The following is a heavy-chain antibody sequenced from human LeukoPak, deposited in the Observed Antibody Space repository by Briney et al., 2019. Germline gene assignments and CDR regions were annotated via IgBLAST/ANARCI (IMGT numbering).Heavy chain of an antibody. CDR3: ARVQQYDVFDY. CDR2: ISWNGGPA. CDR1: GIRFDVHD. D-gene: IGHD3-16*01. V-gene: IGHV3-20*04. J-gene: IGHJ4*02. Sequence: GGSLRLSCAASGIRFDVHDIHWVRQIPGKGLEWVSGISWNGGPARYADSVKGRFNISRDDAKKSLYLEMNSLRAEDTALYYCARVQQYDVFDYWGQGTQVIVSS.